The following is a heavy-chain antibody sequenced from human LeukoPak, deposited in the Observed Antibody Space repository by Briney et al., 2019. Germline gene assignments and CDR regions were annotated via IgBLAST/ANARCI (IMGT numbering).Heavy chain of an antibody. CDR2: INHSGST. V-gene: IGHV4-34*01. J-gene: IGHJ4*02. Sequence: SETLSLTCAVYGGSFSGYYWSWIRQPPGKGLEWIGEINHSGSTNYNPSLKSRVTISVDTSKNQFSLKLSSVTAADTAVYYCARGRWYSSGWYIVSGYYFDYWGQGTLVTVSS. CDR3: ARGRWYSSGWYIVSGYYFDY. D-gene: IGHD6-19*01. CDR1: GGSFSGYY.